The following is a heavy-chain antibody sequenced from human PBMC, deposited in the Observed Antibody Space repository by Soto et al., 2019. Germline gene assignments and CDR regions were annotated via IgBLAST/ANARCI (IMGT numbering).Heavy chain of an antibody. D-gene: IGHD3-10*01. CDR1: DDSITGGGYY. Sequence: QVQLQESGPGLVKPSQTLSLICAVSDDSITGGGYYWSWIRHHPGKGLEWIGSVYHRGNTYYNPSLTSRGTISLDPSQFRISLSLRSVTAADTAVYYCARGGSGTYHVWSQGTLVTVSS. V-gene: IGHV4-31*11. CDR3: ARGGSGTYHV. J-gene: IGHJ4*02. CDR2: VYHRGNT.